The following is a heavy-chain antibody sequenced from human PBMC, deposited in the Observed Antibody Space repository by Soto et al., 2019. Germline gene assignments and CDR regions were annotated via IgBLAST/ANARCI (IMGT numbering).Heavy chain of an antibody. V-gene: IGHV3-23*01. CDR3: AKGPPYSSQTHYYYYYGMDV. CDR1: GFTFSSYA. CDR2: ISGSGGST. Sequence: GGSLRLSCAASGFTFSSYAMSWVRQAPGKGLEWVSAISGSGGSTYYADSVKGRFTISRDNSKNTLYLQMNSLRAEDTAVYYCAKGPPYSSQTHYYYYYGMDVWGQGTTVTVSS. J-gene: IGHJ6*02. D-gene: IGHD6-13*01.